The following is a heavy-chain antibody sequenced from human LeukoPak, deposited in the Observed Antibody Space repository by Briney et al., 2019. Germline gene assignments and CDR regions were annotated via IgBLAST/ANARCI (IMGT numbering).Heavy chain of an antibody. J-gene: IGHJ3*02. CDR3: AFEIGRSQGAFDI. CDR1: GFTFSKYG. Sequence: GGSLRLSCAASGFTFSKYGMEWVRQTAGKGLEWVAAIWNDGSDENYADSVKGRFTISSDNSKNTLYLQMNSLRAEDTAVYYCAFEIGRSQGAFDIWGQGTMITVSS. CDR2: IWNDGSDE. V-gene: IGHV3-33*01. D-gene: IGHD1-26*01.